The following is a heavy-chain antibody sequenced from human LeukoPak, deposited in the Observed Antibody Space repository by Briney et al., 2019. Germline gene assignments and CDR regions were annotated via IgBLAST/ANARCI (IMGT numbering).Heavy chain of an antibody. CDR3: ARDGTGLDAFDI. D-gene: IGHD6-13*01. J-gene: IGHJ3*02. CDR1: GGSISSGGYY. Sequence: SQTLSLTCTVSGGSISSGGYYWSWIRQHPGKSLEWIGYIYYSGSTYYNPSLKSRVTISVDTSKNQFSLKLSSVTAADTAVYYCARDGTGLDAFDIWGQGTMVTVSS. CDR2: IYYSGST. V-gene: IGHV4-31*03.